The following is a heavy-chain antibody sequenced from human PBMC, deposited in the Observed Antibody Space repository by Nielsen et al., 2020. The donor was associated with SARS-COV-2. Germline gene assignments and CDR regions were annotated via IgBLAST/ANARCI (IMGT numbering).Heavy chain of an antibody. D-gene: IGHD1-1*01. V-gene: IGHV4-34*01. CDR2: INHSGST. Sequence: GSLRLSCAVYGGSFSGYYWSWIRQLPGKGLEWIGEINHSGSTNYNPSLKSRVTISVDTSKNQFSLKLSSVTAADTAVYYCARMPGENWFDPWGQGTLVTVSS. CDR1: GGSFSGYY. J-gene: IGHJ5*02. CDR3: ARMPGENWFDP.